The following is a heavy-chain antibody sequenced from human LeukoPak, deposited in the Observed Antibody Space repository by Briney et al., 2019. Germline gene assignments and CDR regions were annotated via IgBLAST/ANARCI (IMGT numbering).Heavy chain of an antibody. CDR2: ICYDGSNK. D-gene: IGHD3-22*01. CDR1: GFTFSSYX. Sequence: GRSXXLSXAXXGFTFSSYXMHWVRQAPGKGLEWVALICYDGSNKYYADSVKGRLTISGDNSKNTLYLQMNSLRAEDTAVYYCAKDPYDSSGYTFDYWGQGTLVTVSS. CDR3: AKDPYDSSGYTFDY. V-gene: IGHV3-33*06. J-gene: IGHJ4*02.